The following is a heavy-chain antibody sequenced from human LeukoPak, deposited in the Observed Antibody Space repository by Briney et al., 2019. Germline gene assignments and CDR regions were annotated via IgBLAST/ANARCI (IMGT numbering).Heavy chain of an antibody. CDR1: GGSITTGGHY. D-gene: IGHD3-16*01. CDR3: ANYVSGTMRDY. CDR2: IDYRERT. V-gene: IGHV4-39*01. J-gene: IGHJ4*02. Sequence: SETLSLTCTVSGGSITTGGHYWGWLRQPPGKGLEWIGSIDYRERTTYNPSLKSRVTISADTSKNQFSLQLSSVTVTDTAVYYCANYVSGTMRDYWGQGTLVTVSP.